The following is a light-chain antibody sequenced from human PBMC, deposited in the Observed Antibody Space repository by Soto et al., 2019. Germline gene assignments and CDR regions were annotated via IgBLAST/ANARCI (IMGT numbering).Light chain of an antibody. CDR2: DAS. J-gene: IGKJ5*01. CDR1: QSVSSY. Sequence: ETVLTQSPGTRSSSPGKTAILFCRASQSVSSYLAWYQQKPGQAPRLLIYDASNRATGIPARFSGSGSGTDFTLTISSLEPEDFAVYYCQQRSNWSTFGQGTRLETK. CDR3: QQRSNWST. V-gene: IGKV3-11*01.